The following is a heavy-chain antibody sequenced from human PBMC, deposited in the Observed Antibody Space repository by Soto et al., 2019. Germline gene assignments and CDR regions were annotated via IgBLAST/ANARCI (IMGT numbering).Heavy chain of an antibody. V-gene: IGHV4-39*01. CDR1: GGSISSSSYY. CDR3: AGGRGDYYYGMDV. Sequence: SETLSLTCTVSGGSISSSSYYWGWIRQPPGKGLEWIGSIYYSGSTHYNPSLKSRVTISVDTSKNQFSLKLSSVTAADTAVYYCAGGRGDYYYGMDVWGQGTTVTVSS. CDR2: IYYSGST. D-gene: IGHD3-10*01. J-gene: IGHJ6*02.